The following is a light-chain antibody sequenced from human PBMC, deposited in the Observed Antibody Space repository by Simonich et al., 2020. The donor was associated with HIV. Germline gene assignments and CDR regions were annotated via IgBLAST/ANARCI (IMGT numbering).Light chain of an antibody. CDR3: QQRTNWLT. CDR2: ETS. J-gene: IGKJ4*01. V-gene: IGKV3-11*01. Sequence: EIVMTQSPATVSVSPGERATLSCRASQSVSSNLAWYQQKPGQAPRLLIYETSNRATGIPARVSGSGSGTDFTLTINSLEPGDSAVYYCQQRTNWLTFGGGTKVEIK. CDR1: QSVSSN.